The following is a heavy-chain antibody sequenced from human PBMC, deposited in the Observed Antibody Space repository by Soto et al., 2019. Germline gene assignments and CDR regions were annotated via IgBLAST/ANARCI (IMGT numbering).Heavy chain of an antibody. CDR1: GFTFSFYT. CDR3: VREGGDLRGSGVFDY. D-gene: IGHD6-19*01. CDR2: ISGGGSCI. J-gene: IGHJ4*02. Sequence: EPQLVESGGGLVQPGGSLRLSCAASGFTFSFYTMNWVRQISGKGLEWLAYISGGGSCIYYADSVKGRFTVARDNANNSLSLKLNSLRREDTAVYYCVREGGDLRGSGVFDYWGQGTLVTVSS. V-gene: IGHV3-48*01.